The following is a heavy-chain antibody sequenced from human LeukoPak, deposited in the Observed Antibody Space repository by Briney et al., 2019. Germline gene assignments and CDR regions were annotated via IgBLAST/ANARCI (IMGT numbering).Heavy chain of an antibody. D-gene: IGHD6-13*01. Sequence: SVKVSCKASGGTFTSYAISWVRQAPGQGLEWMGGIIPIFGTANYAQKFQGRVTITADESTSTAYMELSSLRSEDTAVYYCARDPGIAAAGSYYYYGMDVWGQGTTVTVSS. V-gene: IGHV1-69*13. J-gene: IGHJ6*02. CDR1: GGTFTSYA. CDR2: IIPIFGTA. CDR3: ARDPGIAAAGSYYYYGMDV.